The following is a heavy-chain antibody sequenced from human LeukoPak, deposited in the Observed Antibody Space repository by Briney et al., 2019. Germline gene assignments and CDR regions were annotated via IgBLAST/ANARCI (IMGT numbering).Heavy chain of an antibody. CDR2: IYTSGST. Sequence: SETLSLTCTVSGGSISSGSYYWSWIRQPAGKGLEWIGRIYTSGSTNYNPSLKSRVTISVDTSKNQFSLKLSSVTAADTAVYYCARLRTVTTRGYFDYWGQGTLVTVSS. J-gene: IGHJ4*02. CDR3: ARLRTVTTRGYFDY. CDR1: GGSISSGSYY. V-gene: IGHV4-61*02. D-gene: IGHD4-17*01.